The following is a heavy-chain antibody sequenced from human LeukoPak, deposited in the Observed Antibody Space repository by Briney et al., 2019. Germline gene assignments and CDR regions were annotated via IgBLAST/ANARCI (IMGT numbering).Heavy chain of an antibody. D-gene: IGHD2-8*01. Sequence: GESLKISCKGSGYSFTSYCIGGVRQMPGKGVEWMRIIYPGDSDTRYSPSFQGQVTISADKSISTAYLQWSSLKASDTAMYYCARLMAIISAFDIWGRGTMVTVSS. CDR2: IYPGDSDT. J-gene: IGHJ3*02. CDR3: ARLMAIISAFDI. CDR1: GYSFTSYC. V-gene: IGHV5-51*01.